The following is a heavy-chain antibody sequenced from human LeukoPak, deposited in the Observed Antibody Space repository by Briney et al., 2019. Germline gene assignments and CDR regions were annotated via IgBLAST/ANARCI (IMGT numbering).Heavy chain of an antibody. J-gene: IGHJ6*03. CDR1: GGSFSGYY. CDR2: INHSGST. CDR3: ARGYGSGLYYYYYYMDV. D-gene: IGHD2-15*01. Sequence: SETLSLTCAVYGGSFSGYYWSWIRQPPGKGLEWIGEINHSGSTNYNPSLKSRVTISVDTSKNQFSLKLSSVTAADTAVYYCARGYGSGLYYYYYYMDVWGKGTTVTVSS. V-gene: IGHV4-34*01.